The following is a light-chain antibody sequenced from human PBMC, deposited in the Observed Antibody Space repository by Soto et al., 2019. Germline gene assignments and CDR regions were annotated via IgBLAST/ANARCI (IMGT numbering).Light chain of an antibody. CDR2: KAS. CDR3: QQYNSYPWT. J-gene: IGKJ1*01. V-gene: IGKV1-5*03. Sequence: DIQMNQSPSTLAASVGDRVTITCRASQSISSWLAWYQQKPGKAPKLLIYKASNLESGVPSRFRGSGSGTEFTLTISSLQPDDLETYYCQQYNSYPWTFGQGTKVDIK. CDR1: QSISSW.